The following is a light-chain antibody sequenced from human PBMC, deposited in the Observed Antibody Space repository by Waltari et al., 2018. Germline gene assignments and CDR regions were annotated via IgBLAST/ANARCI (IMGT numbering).Light chain of an antibody. CDR1: QSVLHSSNNKNY. J-gene: IGKJ4*01. CDR2: WAS. V-gene: IGKV4-1*01. Sequence: DLVMTPSPDSLAVSLGERATINCKSSQSVLHSSNNKNYLAWYQQKPGQPPKLLIYWASTRESGVPDRFSGSGSGTDFTLTISSLQAEDVAVYYCQQCYSLPLTFGGGTKVDIK. CDR3: QQCYSLPLT.